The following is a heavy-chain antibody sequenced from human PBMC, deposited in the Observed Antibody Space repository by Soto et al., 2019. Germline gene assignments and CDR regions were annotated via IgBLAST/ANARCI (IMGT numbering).Heavy chain of an antibody. CDR2: ISSSSNSI. CDR3: ARDTDPSPHDYGDYRDCYYYGMDV. CDR1: GFTFSRYS. Sequence: GGSLRLSCAASGFTFSRYSMNWVRQAPEKGLEWVSYISSSSNSIYYADSVKGRFTISRDNAKNSLHLQMNSLRAEDTAVYYCARDTDPSPHDYGDYRDCYYYGMDVWGQGTTVTVSS. J-gene: IGHJ6*02. V-gene: IGHV3-48*01. D-gene: IGHD4-17*01.